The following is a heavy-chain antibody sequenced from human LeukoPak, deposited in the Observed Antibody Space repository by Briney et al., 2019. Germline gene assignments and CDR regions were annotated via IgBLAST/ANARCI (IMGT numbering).Heavy chain of an antibody. CDR3: ARRALGVGLNWFDP. D-gene: IGHD3-16*01. V-gene: IGHV3-23*01. J-gene: IGHJ5*02. CDR1: GFTFSSFA. Sequence: GGSLRLSCAASGFTFSSFAMSWVRQAPARGLEWVSSLRGNGETFYADSVKGRCTLSRDDSRNMVHLQLNSLRVEDTAVYYCARRALGVGLNWFDPWGQGTLVTVSS. CDR2: LRGNGET.